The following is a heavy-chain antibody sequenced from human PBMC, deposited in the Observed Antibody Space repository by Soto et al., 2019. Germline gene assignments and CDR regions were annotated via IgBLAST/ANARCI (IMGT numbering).Heavy chain of an antibody. V-gene: IGHV3-74*01. CDR2: IDKVGTDA. CDR1: EFTFSGRS. D-gene: IGHD3-10*02. J-gene: IGHJ6*04. Sequence: EVQLVESGGGLVQPGGSLRLSCAASEFTFSGRSVHWVRQAPGKGLVWVSGIDKVGTDATYAASVKGRCTSSRDNAKNTVYLQMNILRVEDTAVDYCARGCLGTEVWGKGTTVTVSS. CDR3: ARGCLGTEV.